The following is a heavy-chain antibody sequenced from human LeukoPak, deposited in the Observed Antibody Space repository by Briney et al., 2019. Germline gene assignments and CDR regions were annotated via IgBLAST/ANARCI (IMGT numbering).Heavy chain of an antibody. Sequence: PGGSLRLSCAASGFTFSSYAMSWVRQAPGKGLEWVSAISGSGGSTYYADSVKGRFTISRDNAKNSLYLQMNSLRAEDTAVYYCARVLQQLVGGPHYAFDIWGQGTMVTVSS. CDR1: GFTFSSYA. CDR2: ISGSGGST. CDR3: ARVLQQLVGGPHYAFDI. J-gene: IGHJ3*02. D-gene: IGHD6-13*01. V-gene: IGHV3-23*01.